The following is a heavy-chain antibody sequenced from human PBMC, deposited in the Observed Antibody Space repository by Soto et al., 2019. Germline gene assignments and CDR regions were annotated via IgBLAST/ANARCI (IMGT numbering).Heavy chain of an antibody. J-gene: IGHJ4*02. CDR3: ATSYGSGYRAFDY. CDR2: VNPILSMS. Sequence: QVQLVQSGAELKKPGSSLKVSCKASGDTFSFYTINWVRQAPGLGLEWMGRVNPILSMSNYAQKFQGRVTMTADKSTCTAYMELRSLRSEDTAFYYCATSYGSGYRAFDYWGQGALVTVSS. D-gene: IGHD3-10*01. V-gene: IGHV1-69*02. CDR1: GDTFSFYT.